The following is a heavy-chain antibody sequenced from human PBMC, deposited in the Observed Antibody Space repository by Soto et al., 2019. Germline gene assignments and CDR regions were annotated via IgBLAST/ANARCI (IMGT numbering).Heavy chain of an antibody. J-gene: IGHJ4*02. CDR1: GFTLSRYS. CDR3: AKGGYTRPFDY. CDR2: IRASGGNA. V-gene: IGHV3-23*01. Sequence: GGSLRLSCAASGFTLSRYSLTLGRQAPGKGVECVSTIRASGGNAYYADSMQGRFTITRDNSMNTVFLHMNSLRAEDTAIYYCAKGGYTRPFDYWGLGNLVTVSS. D-gene: IGHD5-12*01.